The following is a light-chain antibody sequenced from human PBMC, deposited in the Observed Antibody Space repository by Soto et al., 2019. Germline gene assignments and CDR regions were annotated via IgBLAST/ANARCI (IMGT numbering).Light chain of an antibody. CDR1: QSIRNY. CDR3: QQSYSTPT. Sequence: DIQMTQSPSSLSASVGDRVTITCRASQSIRNYLNWYQQKPGKAPKLLIYAASSLQSGVPSRFSGSGSGTDFTLTISSLQPEDFATYYGQQSYSTPTLGQGTRLEI. V-gene: IGKV1-39*01. CDR2: AAS. J-gene: IGKJ5*01.